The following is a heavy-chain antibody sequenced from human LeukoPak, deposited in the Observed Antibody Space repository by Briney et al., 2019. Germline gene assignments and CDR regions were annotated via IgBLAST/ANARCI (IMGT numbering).Heavy chain of an antibody. V-gene: IGHV4-61*01. J-gene: IGHJ6*04. CDR1: GGSVSSGSYY. Sequence: SETLSLTCTVSGGSVSSGSYYWSWIRQPPGKGLGWIGYIYYSGSTNYNPSLKSRVTISVDTSKNQFSLKLSSVTAADTAVYYCARDFRAGMDVWGKGTAVTVSS. CDR2: IYYSGST. CDR3: ARDFRAGMDV.